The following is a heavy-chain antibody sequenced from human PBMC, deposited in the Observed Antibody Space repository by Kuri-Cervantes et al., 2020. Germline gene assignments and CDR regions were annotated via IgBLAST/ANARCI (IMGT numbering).Heavy chain of an antibody. CDR1: AFTFRNYW. Sequence: GESLKISCAASAFTFRNYWMSWVRQAPGKGLERVANINQPGNEKYYLDSVRGRFTISRDNAKNSLDLQMNSLRAEDTAVYYCVRGGGIAAAVDYWGQGTLVTVSS. D-gene: IGHD6-13*01. J-gene: IGHJ4*02. CDR2: INQPGNEK. V-gene: IGHV3-7*01. CDR3: VRGGGIAAAVDY.